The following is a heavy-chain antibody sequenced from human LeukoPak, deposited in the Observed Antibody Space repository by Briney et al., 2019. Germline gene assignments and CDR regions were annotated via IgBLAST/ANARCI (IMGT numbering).Heavy chain of an antibody. CDR3: ARRGYSYGYVDY. J-gene: IGHJ4*02. V-gene: IGHV4-59*08. D-gene: IGHD5-18*01. CDR2: IYYSGNT. CDR1: GFTFSSYA. Sequence: ASLRLSCAASGFTFSSYAMHWVRQAPGKGLEWIGYIYYSGNTNYNPSLKSRVTISVDTSKNQFSLKLTSVTAADTAVYYCARRGYSYGYVDYWGQGTLVTVSS.